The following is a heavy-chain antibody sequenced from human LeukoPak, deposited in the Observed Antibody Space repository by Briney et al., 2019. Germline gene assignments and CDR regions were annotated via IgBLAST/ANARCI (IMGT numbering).Heavy chain of an antibody. CDR2: IYHSGTT. Sequence: SETLSLTCTVSGYSISSGYYWVWIRQSPGKGLEWIGSIYHSGTTYYNPSFKSRVTISVDTSQNQFSLKLSSVTAADTAVYYCARDQPYMDVWGKGTTVTVSS. V-gene: IGHV4-38-2*02. CDR1: GYSISSGYY. CDR3: ARDQPYMDV. J-gene: IGHJ6*03.